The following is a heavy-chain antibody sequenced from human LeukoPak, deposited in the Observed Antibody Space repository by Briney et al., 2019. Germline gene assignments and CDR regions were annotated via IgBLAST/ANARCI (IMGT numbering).Heavy chain of an antibody. CDR1: GYSFTSYW. CDR3: AREGEGMVRGALPKQYYYYYMDV. D-gene: IGHD3-10*01. J-gene: IGHJ6*03. V-gene: IGHV5-51*01. Sequence: GESLKISCKGSGYSFTSYWIGWVRQMPGKGLEWMGIIYPGDSDTRYSPSFQGQVTISADKSISTAYLQWSSLKASDTAMYYCAREGEGMVRGALPKQYYYYYMDVWGKGTTVTVSS. CDR2: IYPGDSDT.